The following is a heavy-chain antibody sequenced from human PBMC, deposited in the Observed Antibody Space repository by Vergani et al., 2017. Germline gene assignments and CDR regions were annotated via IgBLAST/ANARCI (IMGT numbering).Heavy chain of an antibody. J-gene: IGHJ6*02. CDR1: DSSIMTNPY. D-gene: IGHD3-10*02. V-gene: IGHV4-38-2*01. CDR3: AGHRCSGGFFPSSYFYGRDV. CDR2: IHHSGDT. Sequence: QVQLQESGPGLVKPSETLTLTCDVSDSSIMTNPYWGWFRQSPGKGLEWIGCIHHSGDTHYNSSLKSRVSISIVSSSKFSLSLTSVTAADTAIYYCAGHRCSGGFFPSSYFYGRDVCGHGTTVTVSS.